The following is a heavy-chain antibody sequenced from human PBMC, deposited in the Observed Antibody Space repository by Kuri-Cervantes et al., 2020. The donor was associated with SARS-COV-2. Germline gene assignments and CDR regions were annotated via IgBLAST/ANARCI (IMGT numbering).Heavy chain of an antibody. CDR2: ISYDGSNK. J-gene: IGHJ6*02. D-gene: IGHD2-21*01. Sequence: GESLKISCAASGFTFSSYAMHWVRQAPGKGLEWVAVISYDGSNKYYADSVKGRFTISRDNSKNTLYLQMNGLKTEDTAVYYCLRDWYGVDFWGQGTTVTVSS. CDR1: GFTFSSYA. V-gene: IGHV3-30-3*01. CDR3: LRDWYGVDF.